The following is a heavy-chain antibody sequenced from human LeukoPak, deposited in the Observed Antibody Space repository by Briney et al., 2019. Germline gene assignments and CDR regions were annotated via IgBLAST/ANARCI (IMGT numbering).Heavy chain of an antibody. CDR3: ARDPHSGADY. CDR1: GYSISSGYY. Sequence: KPSETLSLTCTVSGYSISSGYYWGWIRQPPGKGLEWIGSIYHSGSTYYNPSLKSRVTISVDTSKNQFSLKLSSVTAADTAVYYCARDPHSGADYWGQGTLVTVSS. D-gene: IGHD5-12*01. CDR2: IYHSGST. V-gene: IGHV4-38-2*02. J-gene: IGHJ4*02.